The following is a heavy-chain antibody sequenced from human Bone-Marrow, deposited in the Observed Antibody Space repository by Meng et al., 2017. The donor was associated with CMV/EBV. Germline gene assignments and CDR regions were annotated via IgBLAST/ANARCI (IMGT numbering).Heavy chain of an antibody. CDR1: FTSYY. J-gene: IGHJ2*01. D-gene: IGHD1-26*01. Sequence: FTSYYMHWVRQAPGQGLEWMGILNPSGGSTSYAQKFQGRVTMTRDTSTSTVYMELSSLRSEDTAVYYCARVGGYSGSYYVTNWYFDLWGRGTLVTVSS. V-gene: IGHV1-46*01. CDR3: ARVGGYSGSYYVTNWYFDL. CDR2: LNPSGGST.